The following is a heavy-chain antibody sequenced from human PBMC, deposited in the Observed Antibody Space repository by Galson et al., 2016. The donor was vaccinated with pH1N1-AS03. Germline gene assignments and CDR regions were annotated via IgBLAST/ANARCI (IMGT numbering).Heavy chain of an antibody. Sequence: QSGAEVKKPGESLTVSCETSQYKFSDYWVHWLRQVPGKGLEWLGRIDPSDSYIDYSPSFRGHVSISVDRSISTAYLQWRSLRASDPAVYYCAAAKKGTPPSFFYYTVDVWGQGTTVIVSS. V-gene: IGHV5-10-1*01. J-gene: IGHJ6*02. CDR3: AAAKKGTPPSFFYYTVDV. D-gene: IGHD2-2*01. CDR2: IDPSDSYI. CDR1: QYKFSDYW.